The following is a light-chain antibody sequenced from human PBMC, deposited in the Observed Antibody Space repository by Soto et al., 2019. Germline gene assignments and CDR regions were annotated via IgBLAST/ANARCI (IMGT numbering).Light chain of an antibody. CDR1: STDFVSYNR. CDR3: SSYAGSNTFV. V-gene: IGLV2-18*02. Sequence: QSVLTQPPSVSGSPGQSVTISCTGTSTDFVSYNRVSWYQQPPGTAPKLIIYEASNRPSGVPDRFSGSKSGNTASLTISGLQAADEADYYCSSYAGSNTFVFGTGTKVT. J-gene: IGLJ1*01. CDR2: EAS.